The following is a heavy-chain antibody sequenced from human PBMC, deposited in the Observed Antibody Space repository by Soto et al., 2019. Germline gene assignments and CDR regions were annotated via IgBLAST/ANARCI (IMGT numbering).Heavy chain of an antibody. CDR1: GGTFSSYA. J-gene: IGHJ3*02. CDR3: ARDGTMVRGVIIRGAFDI. Sequence: QVQLVQSGAEVKKPGSSVKVSCKASGGTFSSYAISWVRQAPGQGLEWMGGIIPIFGTANYAQKFQGRVTITADESTSTAYMELSSLRSEDTAVYYCARDGTMVRGVIIRGAFDIWGQGTMVTVSS. D-gene: IGHD3-10*01. CDR2: IIPIFGTA. V-gene: IGHV1-69*01.